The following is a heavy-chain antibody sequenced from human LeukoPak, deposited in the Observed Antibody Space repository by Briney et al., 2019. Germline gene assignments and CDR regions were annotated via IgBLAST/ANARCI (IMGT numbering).Heavy chain of an antibody. V-gene: IGHV3-53*01. J-gene: IGHJ6*03. Sequence: PGGSLRLSCAASGLTVSNKYMTWVRQTPDRGLEWVSLTYSAGFTYYPDSVKGRFTISRDIANNTVFLQMNSLRVEDTAVYYCARGGGHQPTYYQYLDVWGKGTTVTVSS. CDR2: TYSAGFT. CDR1: GLTVSNKY. D-gene: IGHD1-14*01. CDR3: ARGGGHQPTYYQYLDV.